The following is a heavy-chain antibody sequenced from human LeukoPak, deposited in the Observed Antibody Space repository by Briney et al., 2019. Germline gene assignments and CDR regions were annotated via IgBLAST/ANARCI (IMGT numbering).Heavy chain of an antibody. V-gene: IGHV1-69*13. CDR2: ITPIFGTA. CDR3: ARDSSGYYYRTPPYYFDY. Sequence: ASVKVSCKASGGTFSSYAISWVRQAPGQGLEWMGGITPIFGTANYAQKFQGRVTITADESTSTAYMELSSLRSEDTAVYYCARDSSGYYYRTPPYYFDYWGQGTLVTVSS. D-gene: IGHD3-22*01. J-gene: IGHJ4*02. CDR1: GGTFSSYA.